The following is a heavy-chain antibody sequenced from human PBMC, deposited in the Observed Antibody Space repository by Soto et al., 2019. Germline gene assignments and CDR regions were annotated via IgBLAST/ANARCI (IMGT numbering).Heavy chain of an antibody. V-gene: IGHV1-18*01. Sequence: QVHLVQPGTEVTKAGASVRVSCKASGYTIIDFGITWVRQAPGQGLEGMGWISVDNGKAKYAPKFEDRPTPTTETATSTAYMELNRLTSADAAVYYCARVDIRLDYSTTPFDFLRQCTLLTVSS. CDR2: ISVDNGKA. CDR1: GYTIIDFG. J-gene: IGHJ4*02. CDR3: ARVDIRLDYSTTPFDF. D-gene: IGHD4-4*01.